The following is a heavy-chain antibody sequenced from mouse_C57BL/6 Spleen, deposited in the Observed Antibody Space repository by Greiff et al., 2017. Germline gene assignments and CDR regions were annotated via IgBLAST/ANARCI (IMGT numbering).Heavy chain of an antibody. CDR2: IDPETGGT. CDR3: TRSSPIYYYGSSSDY. J-gene: IGHJ2*01. V-gene: IGHV1-15*01. D-gene: IGHD1-1*01. CDR1: GYTFTDYE. Sequence: VQLQQSGAELVRPGASVTLSCKASGYTFTDYEMHWVKQTPVHGLEWIGAIDPETGGTAYNQKFKGKAILTADKSSSTAYMELRSLTSEDSAVYYCTRSSPIYYYGSSSDYWGQGTTLTVSS.